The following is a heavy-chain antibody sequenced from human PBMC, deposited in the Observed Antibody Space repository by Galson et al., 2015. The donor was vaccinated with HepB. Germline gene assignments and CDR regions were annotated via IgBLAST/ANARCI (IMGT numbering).Heavy chain of an antibody. V-gene: IGHV3-23*01. J-gene: IGHJ5*01. CDR2: ISGNGDST. CDR1: GFAFDTHA. CDR3: AKGYGLFDS. D-gene: IGHD5-18*01. Sequence: SLRLSCAASGFAFDTHAMSWVRQAPGRGLEWISGISGNGDSTFYAASVKGRFTVSRDNSNNLLYLQMNSLSAEDAGLYFCAKGYGLFDSWGQGILVTVSS.